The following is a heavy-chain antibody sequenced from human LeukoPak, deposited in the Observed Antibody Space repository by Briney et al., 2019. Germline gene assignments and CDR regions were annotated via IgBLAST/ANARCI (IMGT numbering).Heavy chain of an antibody. V-gene: IGHV4-34*01. D-gene: IGHD3-10*01. CDR1: GGSFSGYY. J-gene: IGHJ4*02. CDR2: INHSGST. CDR3: ARAGSGFGELLF. Sequence: SQTLSLTCAVYGGSFSGYYWSWIRQPPGKGLEWIGEINHSGSTNYNPSLKSRVTISVDTSKHQFSLKLSSVTAADTAVYYCARAGSGFGELLFRGQGTLVTVSS.